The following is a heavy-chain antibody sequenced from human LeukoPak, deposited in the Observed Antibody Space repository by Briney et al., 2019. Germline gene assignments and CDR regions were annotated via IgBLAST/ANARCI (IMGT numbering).Heavy chain of an antibody. CDR2: ISSGSSHI. V-gene: IGHV3-21*01. D-gene: IGHD3-22*01. CDR1: GFTFSSYN. CDR3: ARDLGDYYYDTVGY. J-gene: IGHJ4*02. Sequence: TGGSLRLSCAASGFTFSSYNMNWVRRAPGKGLEWVSSISSGSSHIYYADSVKGRFTISRDNAKNSLYLQMNSLRAEDTAVYYCARDLGDYYYDTVGYWGQGTLVTVSS.